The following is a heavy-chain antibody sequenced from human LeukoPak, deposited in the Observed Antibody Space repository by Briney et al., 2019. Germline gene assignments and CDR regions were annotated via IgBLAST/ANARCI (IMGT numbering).Heavy chain of an antibody. D-gene: IGHD1-14*01. CDR3: AKDFGRNLGGPGY. Sequence: GGSLRLSCAASGFTFSTYTMAWVRQAPGGGLEWGSGISDNGGRTYYADSVKGRFAISRDDSKSTLYLQMNSLRGEDTAVYYCAKDFGRNLGGPGYWGRGTLVIVSS. J-gene: IGHJ4*02. CDR1: GFTFSTYT. CDR2: ISDNGGRT. V-gene: IGHV3-23*01.